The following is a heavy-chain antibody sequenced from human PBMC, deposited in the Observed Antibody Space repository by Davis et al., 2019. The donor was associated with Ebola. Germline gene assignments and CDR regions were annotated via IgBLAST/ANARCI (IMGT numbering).Heavy chain of an antibody. CDR1: GYTFTSYG. CDR3: ARERHCSGGSCYGGWFDP. CDR2: INPNSGGT. Sequence: ASVKVSCKASGYTFTSYGISWVRQAPGQGLEWMGWINPNSGGTNYAQKFQGRVTMTRDTSISTAYMELSRLRSDDTAVYYCARERHCSGGSCYGGWFDPWGQGTLVTVSS. D-gene: IGHD2-15*01. V-gene: IGHV1-2*02. J-gene: IGHJ5*02.